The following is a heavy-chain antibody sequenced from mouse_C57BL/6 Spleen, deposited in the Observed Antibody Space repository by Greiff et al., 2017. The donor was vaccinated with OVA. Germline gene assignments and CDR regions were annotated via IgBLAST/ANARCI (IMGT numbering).Heavy chain of an antibody. CDR1: GYTFTDYY. CDR2: INPNNGGT. Sequence: LKESGPELVKPGASVKISCKASGYTFTDYYMNWVKQSHGKSLEWIGDINPNNGGTSYNQKFKGKATLTVDKSSSTAYMELRSLTSEDSAVYYCARSRLYFDVWGTGTTVTVSS. V-gene: IGHV1-26*01. CDR3: ARSRLYFDV. J-gene: IGHJ1*03.